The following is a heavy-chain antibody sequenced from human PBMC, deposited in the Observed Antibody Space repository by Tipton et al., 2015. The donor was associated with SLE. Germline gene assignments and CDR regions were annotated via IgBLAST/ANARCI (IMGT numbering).Heavy chain of an antibody. Sequence: TLSLTCAVYGGSFSGYYWSWIRQPPGKGLGWIGEINHSGSTNYNPSLKSRVTISVDTSKNQFSLKLSSVTAADTAVYYCARGIWIVVVPAAQDYYYMDVWGKGTTVTVSS. CDR1: GGSFSGYY. V-gene: IGHV4-34*01. CDR2: INHSGST. D-gene: IGHD2-2*01. J-gene: IGHJ6*03. CDR3: ARGIWIVVVPAAQDYYYMDV.